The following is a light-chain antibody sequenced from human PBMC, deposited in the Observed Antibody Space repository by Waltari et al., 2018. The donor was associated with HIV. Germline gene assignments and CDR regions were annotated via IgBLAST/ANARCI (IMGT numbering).Light chain of an antibody. Sequence: QSVLTHPPSVSAAPGQKVTISCSGSHSNLGNHFVSWYQHLPGTAPKLLSYENNRRPSRIPDRFSASKTGTSATLGITGLQTGDEAIYYCATWDNSLRAMFGGGTKLTVL. CDR1: HSNLGNHF. CDR2: ENN. CDR3: ATWDNSLRAM. J-gene: IGLJ3*02. V-gene: IGLV1-51*01.